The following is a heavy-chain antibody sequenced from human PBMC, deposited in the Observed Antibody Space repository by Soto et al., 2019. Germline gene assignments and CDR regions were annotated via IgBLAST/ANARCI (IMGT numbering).Heavy chain of an antibody. J-gene: IGHJ6*03. Sequence: QVQLVQSGAEVKKPGASVKVSCKASGYTFTSYDINWVRQATGQGLEWMGWMNPNSGNTGYAQKFQGGVTMTRNTSISTAYMELSSLRSEDTAVYYCARGKCSGGSCYSGGYYYYYYYMDVWGKGTTVTVSS. CDR3: ARGKCSGGSCYSGGYYYYYYYMDV. V-gene: IGHV1-8*01. CDR2: MNPNSGNT. D-gene: IGHD2-15*01. CDR1: GYTFTSYD.